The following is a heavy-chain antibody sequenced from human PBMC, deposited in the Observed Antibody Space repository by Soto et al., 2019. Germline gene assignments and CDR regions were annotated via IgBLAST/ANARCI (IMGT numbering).Heavy chain of an antibody. CDR3: AKDPGGDYDY. CDR2: ISYDGSNK. V-gene: IGHV3-30*18. Sequence: QVQLVESGGGVVQPGRSLRLSCAASGFTFSSYGMHWVRQAPGKGLEWVAVISYDGSNKYYADSVKGRFTISRDNSKNTLYLKMNSLRAEDTAVYYCAKDPGGDYDYWGQGTLVTVSS. CDR1: GFTFSSYG. J-gene: IGHJ4*02. D-gene: IGHD4-17*01.